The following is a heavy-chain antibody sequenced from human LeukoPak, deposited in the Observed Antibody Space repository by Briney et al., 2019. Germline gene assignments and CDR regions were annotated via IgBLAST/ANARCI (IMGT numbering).Heavy chain of an antibody. D-gene: IGHD3-16*01. CDR3: ARDGGGGSKVDP. J-gene: IGHJ5*02. V-gene: IGHV1-69*06. Sequence: SVKVSCKASGGTFSSYAISWVRQASGQGLEWMGGIFPIFGTANYAQKFQGRVTITADKSTSTAYMELSSLRSEDTAVYYCARDGGGGSKVDPWGQGTLVTVSS. CDR2: IFPIFGTA. CDR1: GGTFSSYA.